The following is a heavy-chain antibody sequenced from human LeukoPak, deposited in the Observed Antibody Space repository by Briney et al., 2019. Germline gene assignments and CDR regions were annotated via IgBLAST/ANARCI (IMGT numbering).Heavy chain of an antibody. J-gene: IGHJ4*02. CDR1: GYIFTGYY. V-gene: IGHV1-2*02. CDR2: INPNSGGT. D-gene: IGHD6-19*01. Sequence: ASVKVSCKASGYIFTGYYMHWVRQAPGQGLEWMGWINPNSGGTNYVQKFQGRVTMTRDTSFSTAYMELSRLRSDDTAVYYCARTDSSGWSDYFDYWGQGTLVTVSS. CDR3: ARTDSSGWSDYFDY.